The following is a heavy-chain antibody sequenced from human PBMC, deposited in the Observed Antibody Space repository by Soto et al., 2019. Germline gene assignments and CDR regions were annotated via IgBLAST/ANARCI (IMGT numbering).Heavy chain of an antibody. D-gene: IGHD6-19*01. CDR3: ARGVSSGWPRTNRFDP. J-gene: IGHJ5*02. CDR1: GFTFSSYE. CDR2: ISSSGDTI. Sequence: LRLSCAASGFTFSSYEMNWVRQAPGKGLEWVSYISSSGDTIHDADSVKGRFTISRDNDKKSLYLHMNSLRAEDTAVYYCARGVSSGWPRTNRFDPWGQGTLVTVSS. V-gene: IGHV3-48*03.